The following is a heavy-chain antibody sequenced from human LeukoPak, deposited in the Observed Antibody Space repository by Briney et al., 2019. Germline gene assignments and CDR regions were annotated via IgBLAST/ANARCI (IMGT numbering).Heavy chain of an antibody. J-gene: IGHJ3*02. CDR1: GFTFSSYA. V-gene: IGHV3-23*01. Sequence: GGSLRLSCAASGFTFSSYAMSWVRQAPGKGLEWVSAISGSGGSTYYADSVKGRFTISRDNSKNTLYLQMNSLRAEDTAVYYCAKDPGFTVVVPAAIAFDIWGQGTMVTVSS. CDR3: AKDPGFTVVVPAAIAFDI. CDR2: ISGSGGST. D-gene: IGHD2-2*01.